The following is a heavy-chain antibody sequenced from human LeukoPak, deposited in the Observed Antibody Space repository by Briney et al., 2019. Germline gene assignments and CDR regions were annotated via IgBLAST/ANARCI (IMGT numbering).Heavy chain of an antibody. Sequence: RASVKVSYKASGGTFSSYAISWVRQAPSQGLEWMGRIIPILGIANYAQKFQGRVPITADKSTSTAYMELSSLRSEDTAVYYCGRGRQRDFDYWGQGTLVTVSS. CDR3: GRGRQRDFDY. CDR1: GGTFSSYA. V-gene: IGHV1-69*04. J-gene: IGHJ4*02. CDR2: IIPILGIA.